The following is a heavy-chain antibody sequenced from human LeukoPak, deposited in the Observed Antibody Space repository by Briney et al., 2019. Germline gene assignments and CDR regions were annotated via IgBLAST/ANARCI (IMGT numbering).Heavy chain of an antibody. CDR2: ISYDGSNK. V-gene: IGHV3-30*18. J-gene: IGHJ3*02. CDR1: GFTFSSYG. D-gene: IGHD2-15*01. CDR3: ANGVVVAADDAFDI. Sequence: PGGSLRLSCAASGFTFSSYGMHWVRQAPGKGLEWGAVISYDGSNKYYADSVKGRFTISRDSSKNTMYLQMNSLRAEDTAVYYCANGVVVAADDAFDIWGQGTMVTVSS.